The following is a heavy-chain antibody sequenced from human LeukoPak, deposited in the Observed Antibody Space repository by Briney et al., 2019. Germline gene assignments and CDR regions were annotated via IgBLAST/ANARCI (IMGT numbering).Heavy chain of an antibody. CDR1: GYTFTTYD. CDR2: MKPNSGNT. J-gene: IGHJ5*02. CDR3: ARGRGSGHKENWFDP. Sequence: ASVKVSCKASGYTFTTYDINWVRQATGQGLEWMGWMKPNSGNTGYTQKFQGRVTMTRNTSISTAYMELSSLRSEDTAVYYCARGRGSGHKENWFDPWGQGTLVTVSS. V-gene: IGHV1-8*01. D-gene: IGHD6-19*01.